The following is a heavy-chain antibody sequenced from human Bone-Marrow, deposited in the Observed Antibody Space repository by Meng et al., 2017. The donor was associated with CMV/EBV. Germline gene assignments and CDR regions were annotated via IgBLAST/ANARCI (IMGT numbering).Heavy chain of an antibody. CDR3: ARLDSGGYYYSPH. CDR2: IHPGDSDT. Sequence: GGSLRLSCKGSGYSFTTYWIGWVRQMPGKGLEWMGIIHPGDSDTRYSPSFQGQVTISADKSITTAYLQWSSLKASDTAMYYCARLDSGGYYYSPHWGQGTLVTVSS. J-gene: IGHJ4*02. V-gene: IGHV5-51*01. CDR1: GYSFTTYW. D-gene: IGHD3-22*01.